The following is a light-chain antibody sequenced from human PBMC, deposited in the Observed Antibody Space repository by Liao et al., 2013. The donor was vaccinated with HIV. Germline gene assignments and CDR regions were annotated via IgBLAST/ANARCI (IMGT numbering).Light chain of an antibody. CDR1: YLGDKY. CDR3: QTWDSTSFV. J-gene: IGLJ1*01. Sequence: SYDLTQPPSVSVSPGQTASITCSGDYLGDKYASWYQQRPGQSPVLVIYQDNKRPSGVPERFSGSTSGNTATLTISGTQPIDEADYYCQTWDSTSFVFGTGTKVIVL. V-gene: IGLV3-1*01. CDR2: QDN.